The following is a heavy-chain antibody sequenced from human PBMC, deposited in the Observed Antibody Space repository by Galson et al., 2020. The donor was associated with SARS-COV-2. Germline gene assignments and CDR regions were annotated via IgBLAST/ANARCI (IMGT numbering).Heavy chain of an antibody. CDR2: INPNSAGT. J-gene: IGHJ3*02. CDR1: GYTFTGYY. Sequence: ASVKVSCKASGYTFTGYYMHWMRQAPGQGLEWMGWINPNSAGTNYAQKFQGRVTMTRDTSISIAYMELSRLRSDDTAVYYCARDGTAMVTNGFDIWGQGTMVTVSS. CDR3: ARDGTAMVTNGFDI. V-gene: IGHV1-2*02. D-gene: IGHD5-18*01.